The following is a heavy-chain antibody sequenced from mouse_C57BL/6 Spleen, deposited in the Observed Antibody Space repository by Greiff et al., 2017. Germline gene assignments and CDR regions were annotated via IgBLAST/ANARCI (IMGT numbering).Heavy chain of an antibody. CDR1: GYTFTSYW. J-gene: IGHJ4*01. CDR2: IDPSDSET. Sequence: QVQLQQPGAELVRPGSSVKLSCKASGYTFTSYWMHWVKQRPIQGLEWIGNIDPSDSETHYNQKFKDKATLTVDKSSSTAYMPLSSLTSEDSAVYYCARSLGGYYPHYAMDYWGQGTSVTVSS. V-gene: IGHV1-52*01. CDR3: ARSLGGYYPHYAMDY. D-gene: IGHD2-3*01.